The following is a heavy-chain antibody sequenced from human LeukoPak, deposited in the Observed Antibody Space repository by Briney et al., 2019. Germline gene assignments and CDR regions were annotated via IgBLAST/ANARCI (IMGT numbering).Heavy chain of an antibody. J-gene: IGHJ3*02. CDR3: ATDQRETGNLFPEVRVNAFDI. CDR2: INHSGST. D-gene: IGHD7-27*01. Sequence: SETLSLTCAVYGGSFSGYYWSWIRQPPGNGREWFGEINHSGSTNYNPSLKSRVTISVDTSKKQLSLKLTSVTAADTAVYYWATDQRETGNLFPEVRVNAFDIWGQGTMVTVSS. CDR1: GGSFSGYY. V-gene: IGHV4-34*01.